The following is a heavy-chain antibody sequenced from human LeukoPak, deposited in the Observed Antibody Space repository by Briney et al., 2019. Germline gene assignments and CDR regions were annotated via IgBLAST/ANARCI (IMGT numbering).Heavy chain of an antibody. D-gene: IGHD6-13*01. CDR3: ARGVGLTGYSSSWYSGYYYYMDV. V-gene: IGHV1-69*06. CDR2: IIPIFGTT. J-gene: IGHJ6*03. Sequence: ASVKVSCKASGGTFSSYAISWVRQAPGQGLEWMGGIIPIFGTTNYAQKFQDRVTITADKSTSTAYMELSSLRSEDTAVYYCARGVGLTGYSSSWYSGYYYYMDVWGKGTTVTVSS. CDR1: GGTFSSYA.